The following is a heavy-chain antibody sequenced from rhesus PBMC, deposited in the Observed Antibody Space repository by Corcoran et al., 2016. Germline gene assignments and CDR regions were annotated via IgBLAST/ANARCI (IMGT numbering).Heavy chain of an antibody. J-gene: IGHJ6*01. D-gene: IGHD5-42*01. CDR2: FGGCNGRT. CDR3: ARDSQGMGCLDS. Sequence: QVQLQESGPGVVKPSETLSLTCAVSGGSISGYYLWRWLRQPPGKGLEWIGEFGGCNGRTNSNPSLKKQVTISKDASKDQFSLKLSSVTAADTAVYYCARDSQGMGCLDSWGQGVVVTVSS. V-gene: IGHV4-127*01. CDR1: GGSISGYYL.